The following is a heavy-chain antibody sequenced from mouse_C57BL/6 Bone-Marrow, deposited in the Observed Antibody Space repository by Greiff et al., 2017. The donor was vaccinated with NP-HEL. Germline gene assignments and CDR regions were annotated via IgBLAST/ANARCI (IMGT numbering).Heavy chain of an antibody. Sequence: VQLQQSDAELVKPGASVKISCKVSGYTFTDHTIHWMKQRPEQGLEWIGYIYPRDGSTKYNEKFKGKATLTADKSSSTAYMQLNSLPSEDSAVSFCACFPLLTGTFDYWGQGTTLTVSS. D-gene: IGHD4-1*01. CDR3: ACFPLLTGTFDY. V-gene: IGHV1-78*01. CDR2: IYPRDGST. J-gene: IGHJ2*01. CDR1: GYTFTDHT.